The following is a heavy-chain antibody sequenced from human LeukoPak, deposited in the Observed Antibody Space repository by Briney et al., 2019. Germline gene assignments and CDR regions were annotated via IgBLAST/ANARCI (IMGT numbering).Heavy chain of an antibody. CDR2: VYYTGRT. D-gene: IGHD5-18*01. CDR1: NASVNNNNFY. V-gene: IGHV4-39*01. J-gene: IGHJ4*02. CDR3: ARHGNSYGLRFDF. Sequence: PSETLSLTCSVSNASVNNNNFYWAWIRQTPGKGLEWIGAVYYTGRTFYNPSLRSRVTISVETSKNQFSMSLSSATAADTAVYFCARHGNSYGLRFDFWGQGTLVTVSS.